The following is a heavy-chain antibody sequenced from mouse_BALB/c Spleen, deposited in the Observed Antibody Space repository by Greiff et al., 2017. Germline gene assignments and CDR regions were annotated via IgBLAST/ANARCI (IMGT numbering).Heavy chain of an antibody. CDR3: TRDYRSAMDY. J-gene: IGHJ4*01. CDR1: GYTFTSYW. D-gene: IGHD2-14*01. V-gene: IGHV1-69*02. Sequence: QVQLKQPGAELVRPGASVKLSCKASGYTFTSYWINWVKQRPGQGLEWIGNIYPSDSYTNYNQKFKDKATLTVDKSSSTAYMQLSSPTSEDSAVYYCTRDYRSAMDYWGQGTSVTVSS. CDR2: IYPSDSYT.